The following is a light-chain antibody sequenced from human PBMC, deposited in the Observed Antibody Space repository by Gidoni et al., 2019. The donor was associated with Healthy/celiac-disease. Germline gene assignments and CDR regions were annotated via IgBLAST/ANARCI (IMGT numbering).Light chain of an antibody. CDR3: QAWDSSTAHEV. V-gene: IGLV3-1*01. Sequence: SYELTQPPSVSVSPGQTASITCSGDKLGDKYACWYQQKPGQSPVLVIYQDSERPSGIPERFSGSNSGNTATLTISGTQPMDEADYYCQAWDSSTAHEVFGAGTKLTVL. CDR1: KLGDKY. CDR2: QDS. J-gene: IGLJ2*01.